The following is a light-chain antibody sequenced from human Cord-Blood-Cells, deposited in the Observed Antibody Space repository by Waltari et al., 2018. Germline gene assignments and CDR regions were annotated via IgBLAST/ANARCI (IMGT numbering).Light chain of an antibody. CDR3: QQYDNLPIT. CDR1: QDISNY. CDR2: DAS. J-gene: IGKJ5*01. V-gene: IGKV1-33*01. Sequence: DIQMTQSPSSLSASVGDRVTXTCQASQDISNYLNWYQQKPGKAPKLLIYDASNLETGVPSRFSGSGSGTDFTFTISSLQPEDIATYYCQQYDNLPITFGQGTRLEIK.